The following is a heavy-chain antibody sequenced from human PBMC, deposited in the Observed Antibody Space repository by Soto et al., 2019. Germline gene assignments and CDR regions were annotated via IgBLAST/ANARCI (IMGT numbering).Heavy chain of an antibody. Sequence: EVQLVESGGGLVQPGGSLRLSCAASGVTFGDHYMDWVRQAPGKGLEWVGRIRNKGHSYSTEYAASVKGRFTISRDDSKNSLSLQMNSLRIEDTAVYYCIRGVDAAMIYDPFDIWGQGTMVTVSS. CDR2: IRNKGHSYST. D-gene: IGHD5-18*01. J-gene: IGHJ3*02. V-gene: IGHV3-72*01. CDR3: IRGVDAAMIYDPFDI. CDR1: GVTFGDHY.